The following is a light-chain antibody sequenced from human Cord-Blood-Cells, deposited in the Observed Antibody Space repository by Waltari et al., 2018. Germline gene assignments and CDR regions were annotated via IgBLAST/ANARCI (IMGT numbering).Light chain of an antibody. Sequence: QSALTQPASVSGSPGQSITISCTGTSSDVGGYNNFSWYQQNPGKAPKLMIDDVSNRPSGVSNRFSGSKSGNTASLTISGLQAEDEADYYCSSYTSSSTWVFGGGTKLTVL. V-gene: IGLV2-14*03. J-gene: IGLJ3*02. CDR1: SSDVGGYNN. CDR2: DVS. CDR3: SSYTSSSTWV.